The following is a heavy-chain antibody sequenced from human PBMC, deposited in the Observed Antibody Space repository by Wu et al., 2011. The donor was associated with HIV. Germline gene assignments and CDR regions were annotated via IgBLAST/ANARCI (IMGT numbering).Heavy chain of an antibody. Sequence: QVQLVQSGAEVKKPGSSVKVSCKASGGTFSSYGISWVRQAPGQGLEWMGGIIPIFGTAKYVQKFQGRVTITADKSTSTAYMELSSLTSEDTAVYYCARDLGGDEDYWGQGTLVTVSS. CDR2: IIPIFGTA. J-gene: IGHJ4*02. CDR1: GGTFSSYG. CDR3: ARDLGGDEDY. V-gene: IGHV1-69*14. D-gene: IGHD2-21*01.